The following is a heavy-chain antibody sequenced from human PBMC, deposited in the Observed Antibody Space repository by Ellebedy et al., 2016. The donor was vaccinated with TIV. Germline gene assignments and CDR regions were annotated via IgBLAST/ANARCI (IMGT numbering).Heavy chain of an antibody. D-gene: IGHD3-22*01. CDR3: ARKGGSGYPFDY. CDR1: GFTFSSYA. J-gene: IGHJ4*02. Sequence: GGSLRLSXAASGFTFSSYAMSWVRQAPGKGLEWVSAISGSGGSTYYADSVKGRFTISRDNSKNTLYLQMNSLRAEDTALYHCARKGGSGYPFDYWGQGTLVTVSS. V-gene: IGHV3-23*01. CDR2: ISGSGGST.